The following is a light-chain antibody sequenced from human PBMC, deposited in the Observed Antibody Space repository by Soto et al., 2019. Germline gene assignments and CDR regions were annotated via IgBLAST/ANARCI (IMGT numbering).Light chain of an antibody. J-gene: IGLJ1*01. V-gene: IGLV2-14*01. CDR1: SSDVGGYNY. CDR3: SSYTSSSPYV. CDR2: EVS. Sequence: QSVLTQPASVSGSPGQSITISCXGTSSDVGGYNYVSWYQQHPGKAPKLMIYEVSNRPSGVSNRFSGSKSGNTASLTISGLQAEDEADYYCSSYTSSSPYVFGTGTKVTVL.